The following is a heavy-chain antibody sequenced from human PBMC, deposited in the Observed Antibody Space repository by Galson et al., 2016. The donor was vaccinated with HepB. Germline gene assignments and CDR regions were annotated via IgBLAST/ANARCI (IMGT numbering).Heavy chain of an antibody. CDR3: ARTTVVTPQLYWYFDL. V-gene: IGHV4-31*02. J-gene: IGHJ2*01. Sequence: QLPGKGLEWIGFIYHSGSTHYNPSLKSRVTMSVDTSKNHFSLKLSSVTAADTAVYFCARTTVVTPQLYWYFDLWGRGTLVTVSS. D-gene: IGHD4-23*01. CDR2: IYHSGST.